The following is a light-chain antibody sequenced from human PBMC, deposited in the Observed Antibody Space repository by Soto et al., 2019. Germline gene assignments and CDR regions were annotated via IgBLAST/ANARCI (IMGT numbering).Light chain of an antibody. CDR3: QQLKSYPIT. CDR1: QGISGY. V-gene: IGKV1-9*01. J-gene: IGKJ5*01. CDR2: GVS. Sequence: DIQLTQSPSFLSASVGDRVTITCRASQGISGYLAWYQQRPGKVPKLLIYGVSTLQSGVPSRFSGGGSGTQFTLTINSLQPEDFATYYCQQLKSYPITFGQGTRLEIE.